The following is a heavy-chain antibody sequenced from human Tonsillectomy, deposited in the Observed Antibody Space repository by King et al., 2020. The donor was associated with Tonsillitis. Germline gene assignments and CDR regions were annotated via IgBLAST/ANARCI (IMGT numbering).Heavy chain of an antibody. CDR1: GFTFDSYA. D-gene: IGHD6-13*01. V-gene: IGHV3-23*04. Sequence: VQLVESGGALVQPGGSLRLSCAASGFTFDSYAMSWVRQDPGKGLEWVSFISSSGGITHYADSVKGRFTISRDNSKNTLYLQMNGLRAEDTAVYYCVKDLPGRYSSSWIPCYHWGQGTLVTVSS. CDR3: VKDLPGRYSSSWIPCYH. J-gene: IGHJ5*02. CDR2: ISSSGGIT.